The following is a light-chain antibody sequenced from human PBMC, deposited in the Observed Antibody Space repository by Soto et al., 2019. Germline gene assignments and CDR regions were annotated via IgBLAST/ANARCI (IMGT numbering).Light chain of an antibody. V-gene: IGKV3-20*01. Sequence: ENVLTQSPGTLSLSPGEGATLSCRASQTVPNNYLAWYHQKPGQAPRLLIYGASSRATDIPDRFSGSGSGTDFTLTISRLEPEDYGVYYWQQYGSSKTFGQGTKVEIK. CDR2: GAS. CDR1: QTVPNNY. CDR3: QQYGSSKT. J-gene: IGKJ1*01.